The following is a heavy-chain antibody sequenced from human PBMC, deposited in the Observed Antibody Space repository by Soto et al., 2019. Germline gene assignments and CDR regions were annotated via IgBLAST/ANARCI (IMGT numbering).Heavy chain of an antibody. J-gene: IGHJ4*02. Sequence: QVTLKEAGPTLLKPTQTLTLTCTFSGFSLSTSGMGVGWIRQPPGKALEWLALIYWDDDRRHRPSLKSRLTSTKYPSKNPVVLTRSNMDSVDTATYYRARRYYDTLTRLPYYFDYWGQGTLVTVSS. CDR1: GFSLSTSGMG. V-gene: IGHV2-5*02. CDR3: ARRYYDTLTRLPYYFDY. CDR2: IYWDDDR. D-gene: IGHD3-9*01.